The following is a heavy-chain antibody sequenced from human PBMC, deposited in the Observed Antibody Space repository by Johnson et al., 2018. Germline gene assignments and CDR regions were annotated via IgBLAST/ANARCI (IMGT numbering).Heavy chain of an antibody. CDR3: AFYSSSFLDYYGMDV. CDR2: IWYDGSNK. V-gene: IGHV3-33*03. J-gene: IGHJ6*02. D-gene: IGHD6-6*01. CDR1: GFTFSSYG. Sequence: QVQLVESGGGVVQXGRSLRLXCAASGFTFSSYGMHWVRQAPGKGLEWVAVIWYDGSNKYSEDPVKGRFTISRDNAKNSLYLQMNSLRAEATALYYVAFYSSSFLDYYGMDVWGQGTTVTVSS.